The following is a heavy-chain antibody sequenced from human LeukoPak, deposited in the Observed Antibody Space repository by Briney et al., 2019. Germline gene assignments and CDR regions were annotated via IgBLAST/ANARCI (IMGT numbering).Heavy chain of an antibody. D-gene: IGHD2-15*01. CDR2: ISYDGSNK. CDR3: AANIVVVVAAKRLLPPP. CDR1: GFTFSSYA. Sequence: GGSLRLSCAASGFTFSSYAMHWVRQAPGKGLEWVAVISYDGSNKYYADSVKGRFTISRDNSKNTLYLQMNSLRAEDTAVYYCAANIVVVVAAKRLLPPPGGKGTLVTVSP. V-gene: IGHV3-30-3*01. J-gene: IGHJ5*02.